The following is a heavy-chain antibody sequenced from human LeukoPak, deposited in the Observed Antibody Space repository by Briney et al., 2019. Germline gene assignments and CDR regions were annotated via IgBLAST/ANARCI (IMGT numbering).Heavy chain of an antibody. CDR1: GFTFSSYG. D-gene: IGHD5-18*01. CDR3: AKPVGDTAMGDAFDI. CDR2: IWYDGSNK. V-gene: IGHV3-33*06. J-gene: IGHJ3*02. Sequence: SGRSLRLSCAASGFTFSSYGMHWLRQAPGKGLVWVAVIWYDGSNKYYADSVKGRFTISRDNSKNTLYLQMNSLRAEDTAVYYCAKPVGDTAMGDAFDIWGQGTMVTVSS.